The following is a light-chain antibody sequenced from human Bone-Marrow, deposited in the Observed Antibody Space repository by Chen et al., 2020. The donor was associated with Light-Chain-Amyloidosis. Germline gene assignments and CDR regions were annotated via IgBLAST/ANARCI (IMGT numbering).Light chain of an antibody. CDR3: QQYGTSPLT. CDR2: GSS. Sequence: EIVLTQSPGTLSLSPGEGANLSCRASQTISSNYLTWYQQKFGQAPRLLIYGSSSRATGIPDRFIGSGSGTDFTLTINRLEPEDFAMYYCQQYGTSPLTFVGGTKVEIK. V-gene: IGKV3-20*01. J-gene: IGKJ4*01. CDR1: QTISSNY.